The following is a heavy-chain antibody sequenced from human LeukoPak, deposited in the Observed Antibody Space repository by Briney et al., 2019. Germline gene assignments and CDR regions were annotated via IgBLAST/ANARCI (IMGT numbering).Heavy chain of an antibody. J-gene: IGHJ3*02. V-gene: IGHV3-7*01. CDR3: ARDFDYGSGSPDAFDI. CDR2: IKQDGSEK. D-gene: IGHD3-10*01. CDR1: GFTFSSYW. Sequence: GGSLSLSCAASGFTFSSYWMSWVRQAPGKGLEWVANIKQDGSEKYYVDSMKGRFTISRDNAKNSLYLQMNSLRAEDTAVYYCARDFDYGSGSPDAFDIWGQGTMVTVSS.